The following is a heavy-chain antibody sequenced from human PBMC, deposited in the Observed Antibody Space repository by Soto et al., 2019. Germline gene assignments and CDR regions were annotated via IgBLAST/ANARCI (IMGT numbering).Heavy chain of an antibody. J-gene: IGHJ4*02. CDR3: AREPGNAVYFDY. CDR1: GYIFNTYT. D-gene: IGHD1-1*01. Sequence: ASVKVSCKASGYIFNTYTIHWVRQAPGQSLEWMGWITPDNGNTHFSQKFQGRVTVSRDTSASTAYLELSSLTSEDTAVYYCAREPGNAVYFDYWGLGSLVTVSS. CDR2: ITPDNGNT. V-gene: IGHV1-3*01.